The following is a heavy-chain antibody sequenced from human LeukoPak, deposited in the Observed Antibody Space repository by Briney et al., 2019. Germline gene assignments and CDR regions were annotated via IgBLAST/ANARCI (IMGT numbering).Heavy chain of an antibody. CDR2: ISYSGT. Sequence: PSETLSLTCTVSGGSISISNYYWRWIRQPPGRGLEWIGSISYSGTYYNPSLKSRLTISVDTSKNHFSLNLRSVTAADTAVYYCARRTSNPVGAIDYWGQGTLVTVSS. D-gene: IGHD1-26*01. V-gene: IGHV4-39*01. CDR3: ARRTSNPVGAIDY. CDR1: GGSISISNYY. J-gene: IGHJ4*02.